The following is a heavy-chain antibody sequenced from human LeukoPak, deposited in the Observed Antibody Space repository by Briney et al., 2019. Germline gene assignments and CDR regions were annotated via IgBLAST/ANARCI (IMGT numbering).Heavy chain of an antibody. Sequence: GGSLRLSCAASGFSFSGTSMHWVRQAPGKGLEWVAIISYDGSNKYYADPVKGRFTISRDNSKNTLYLQMNSLRAEDTAVYYCAKDPHPYSSSWPIIYYFDYWGQGTLVTVSS. CDR3: AKDPHPYSSSWPIIYYFDY. D-gene: IGHD6-13*01. V-gene: IGHV3-30*04. J-gene: IGHJ4*02. CDR2: ISYDGSNK. CDR1: GFSFSGTS.